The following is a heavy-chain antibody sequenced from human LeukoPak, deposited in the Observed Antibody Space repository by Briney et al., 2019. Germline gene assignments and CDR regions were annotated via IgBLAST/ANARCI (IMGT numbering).Heavy chain of an antibody. CDR1: GGTFSSYA. J-gene: IGHJ4*02. V-gene: IGHV1-69*06. CDR2: IIPIFGTA. Sequence: SVKVSCKASGGTFSSYAISWVRQAPGQGLEWMGGIIPIFGTANYAQKFQGRVTITADKSTSTAYMELSRLRSEDTAVYYCARAQAQAYGSGSYYIPVISGSDYWGQGTLVTVSS. D-gene: IGHD3-10*01. CDR3: ARAQAQAYGSGSYYIPVISGSDY.